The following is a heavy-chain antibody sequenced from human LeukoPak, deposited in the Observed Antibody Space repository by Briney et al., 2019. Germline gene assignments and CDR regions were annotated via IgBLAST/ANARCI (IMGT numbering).Heavy chain of an antibody. CDR3: ARAVEGGIVPMVRGLRGPASDI. CDR1: GFAFSSDS. J-gene: IGHJ3*02. Sequence: GGSLRLSGPPSGFAFSSDSMNRVRQAPGKGLEWVSSISSSSTYIYYADSVKGRFTISRDNAKKSLYLQMNSLRAEDTAVYYCARAVEGGIVPMVRGLRGPASDIWGQGTMVTVSS. V-gene: IGHV3-21*01. CDR2: ISSSSTYI. D-gene: IGHD3-10*01.